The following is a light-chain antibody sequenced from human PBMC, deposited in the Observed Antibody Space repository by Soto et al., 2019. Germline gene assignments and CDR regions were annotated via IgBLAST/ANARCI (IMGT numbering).Light chain of an antibody. CDR3: LLYYGIPQVV. CDR2: TTN. V-gene: IGLV7-43*01. CDR1: TGAVTSGNY. Sequence: QAVVTQEPSLTVSPGGTVTLTCASSTGAVTSGNYASWIQQKPGQAPRTLIYTTNQKHSWTPARFSGSLLGGKAALTLSGVQPEDEADYYCLLYYGIPQVVFGGGTKLTVL. J-gene: IGLJ3*02.